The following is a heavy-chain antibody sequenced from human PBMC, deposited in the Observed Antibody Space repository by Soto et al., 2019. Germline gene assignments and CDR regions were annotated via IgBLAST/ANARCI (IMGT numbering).Heavy chain of an antibody. CDR3: AGLYGEYAISGVV. J-gene: IGHJ4*02. CDR1: GGSISSYY. Sequence: QAQLQESGPGLVKPSETLSLTCTVSGGSISSYYWSWIRQPPGKGLGWIGYIYYSGSTNSNPSLRSRVSISVDPSKFQFAPEPSSATAADPAVYCWAGLYGEYAISGVVWGQGTLVTVSS. D-gene: IGHD4-17*01. CDR2: IYYSGST. V-gene: IGHV4-59*08.